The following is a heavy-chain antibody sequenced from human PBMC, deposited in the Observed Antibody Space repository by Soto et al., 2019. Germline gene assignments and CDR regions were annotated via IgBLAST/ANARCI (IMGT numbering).Heavy chain of an antibody. CDR3: ARGIAAAGTGDYYYGMDV. J-gene: IGHJ6*02. V-gene: IGHV1-18*04. CDR2: ISAYNGNT. CDR1: GYTFNSYG. D-gene: IGHD6-13*01. Sequence: ASVKVSCKASGYTFNSYGISWVRQAPGQGLEWMGWISAYNGNTNYAQKLQGRVTMTTDTSTSTAYMELRSLRSDDTAVYYCARGIAAAGTGDYYYGMDVWGQGTTVTVSS.